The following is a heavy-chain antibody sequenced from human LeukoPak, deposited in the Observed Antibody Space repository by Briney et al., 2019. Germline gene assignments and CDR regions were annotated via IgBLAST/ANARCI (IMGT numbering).Heavy chain of an antibody. CDR1: GFSLSDHW. D-gene: IGHD2-2*01. Sequence: GGSLRLSCAASGFSLSDHWMYWVRQGPGKGLVWLSRIKYDGSYTSYADSVKGRFTVSRDNAKNTLCLQMNSLRAEDTAVYYCARDSSSVPEYWGQGTPVTVSS. CDR2: IKYDGSYT. V-gene: IGHV3-74*01. CDR3: ARDSSSVPEY. J-gene: IGHJ4*02.